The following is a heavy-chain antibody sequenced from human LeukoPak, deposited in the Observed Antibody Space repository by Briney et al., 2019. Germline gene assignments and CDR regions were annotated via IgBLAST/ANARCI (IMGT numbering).Heavy chain of an antibody. CDR2: IGGSGGST. J-gene: IGHJ4*02. CDR3: AQPMVRGVLFDY. V-gene: IGHV3-23*01. D-gene: IGHD3-10*01. CDR1: GFTFSSYG. Sequence: PGGSLRLSCAASGFTFSSYGMSWVRQAPGKGLEWVSAIGGSGGSTYYADSVKGRFTISRDNSKNTPYLQMNSLRAEDTAVYYCAQPMVRGVLFDYWGQGTLVTVSS.